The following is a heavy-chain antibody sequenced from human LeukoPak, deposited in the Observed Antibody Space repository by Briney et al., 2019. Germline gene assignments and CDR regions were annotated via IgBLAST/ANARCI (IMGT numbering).Heavy chain of an antibody. D-gene: IGHD1-26*01. CDR2: IRYDGSNK. CDR3: EKDRRAYSGSYFDN. CDR1: GFTFSSYG. Sequence: GGSLRLSCAASGFTFSSYGMHWVRQAPGKGLEWVAFIRYDGSNKYYADSVKGRFTISRDNSKNTLYLQMDSLRAEDTAEYYCEKDRRAYSGSYFDNWGQGTLVTVSS. J-gene: IGHJ4*02. V-gene: IGHV3-30*02.